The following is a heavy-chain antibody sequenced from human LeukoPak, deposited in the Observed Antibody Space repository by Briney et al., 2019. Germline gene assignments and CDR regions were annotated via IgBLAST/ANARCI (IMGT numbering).Heavy chain of an antibody. CDR1: GFTFDDYA. V-gene: IGHV3-9*01. CDR2: ISWNSGSI. CDR3: AKDTGYDILTPFDY. Sequence: GGSLRLSCAASGFTFDDYAMHWVRQAPGKGLEWVSGISWNSGSIGYADSVKGRFTISRDNAKNSLYLQMNSLRAEDTALYYCAKDTGYDILTPFDYWGQGTLVTVSS. J-gene: IGHJ4*02. D-gene: IGHD3-9*01.